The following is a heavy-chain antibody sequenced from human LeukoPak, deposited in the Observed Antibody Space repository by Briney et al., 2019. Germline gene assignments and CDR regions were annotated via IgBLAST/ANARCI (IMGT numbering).Heavy chain of an antibody. D-gene: IGHD6-6*01. V-gene: IGHV3-23*01. J-gene: IGHJ4*02. Sequence: GGSLRLSCAASGFTFSSYAMSWVRQAPGKGLEWVSAISGSGGSTYYADSVKGRFTISRDNSKNTLYLQMNSLRAEDTAVYYCAEPNLQYSLGGGGFDYWGQGTLVTVSS. CDR1: GFTFSSYA. CDR3: AEPNLQYSLGGGGFDY. CDR2: ISGSGGST.